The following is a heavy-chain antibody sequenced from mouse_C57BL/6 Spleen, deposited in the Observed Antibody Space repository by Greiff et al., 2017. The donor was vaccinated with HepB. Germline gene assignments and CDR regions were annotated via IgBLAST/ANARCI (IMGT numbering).Heavy chain of an antibody. Sequence: QVHVKQPGAELVKPGASVKMSCKASGYTFTSYWITWVKQRPGQGLEWIGDIYPGSGSTNYNEKFKSKATLTVDTSSSTAYMQLSSLTSEDSAVYYCARLDYDERGYFDYWGQGTTLTVSS. V-gene: IGHV1-55*01. J-gene: IGHJ2*01. D-gene: IGHD2-4*01. CDR2: IYPGSGST. CDR1: GYTFTSYW. CDR3: ARLDYDERGYFDY.